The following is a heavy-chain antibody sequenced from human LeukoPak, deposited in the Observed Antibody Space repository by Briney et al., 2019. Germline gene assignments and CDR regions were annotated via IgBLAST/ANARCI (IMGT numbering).Heavy chain of an antibody. CDR1: GYTFTSYY. D-gene: IGHD2-2*01. CDR3: ARGDIVVVPAAPTDY. CDR2: INPSGGST. J-gene: IGHJ4*02. V-gene: IGHV1-46*01. Sequence: GASVKVSCKASGYTFTSYYMHWVRQAPGQGLEWMGIINPSGGSTSYAQKFQGRVTMTRDTSTSTVYMELSSLRSEDTAVYYCARGDIVVVPAAPTDYWGQGTLVTVSS.